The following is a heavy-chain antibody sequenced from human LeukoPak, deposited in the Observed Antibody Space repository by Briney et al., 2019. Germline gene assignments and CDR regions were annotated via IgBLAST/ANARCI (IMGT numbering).Heavy chain of an antibody. CDR1: GYSISSGYY. Sequence: SETLSLTCTVSGYSISSGYYWGWIRQPPGKGLEWIGSIYHSGSTNYNPSLKSRVTISVDTSKNQFSLKLSSVTAADTAVYYCARVRSYGYFDYWGQGTLVTVSS. D-gene: IGHD5-18*01. J-gene: IGHJ4*02. CDR3: ARVRSYGYFDY. V-gene: IGHV4-38-2*02. CDR2: IYHSGST.